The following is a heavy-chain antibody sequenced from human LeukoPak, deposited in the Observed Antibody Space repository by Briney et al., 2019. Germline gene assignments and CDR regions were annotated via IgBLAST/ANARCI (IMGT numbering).Heavy chain of an antibody. D-gene: IGHD2-2*01. CDR2: TYYRSKWYN. V-gene: IGHV6-1*01. CDR1: GDSVSSNSAA. J-gene: IGHJ6*03. Sequence: SQTLSLTCAISGDSVSSNSAAWNWIRQSPSRGLEWLGRTYYRSKWYNDYAVSVKSRITINPDTSKNQFSLQLNSVTPEDTAVYYCARELEYCSSTSCYEIDYYYYMDVWGQGTTVTVSS. CDR3: ARELEYCSSTSCYEIDYYYYMDV.